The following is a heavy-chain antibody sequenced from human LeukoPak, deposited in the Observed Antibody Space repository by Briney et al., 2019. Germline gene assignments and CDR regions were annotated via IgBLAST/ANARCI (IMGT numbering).Heavy chain of an antibody. CDR3: ARDKFGAAGNHFDY. CDR2: INSDGSST. D-gene: IGHD6-13*01. Sequence: GGSLRLSCVASGFTFSNYWMHWVRQAPGKGLVWVSYINSDGSSTSYADSVKGRFTISRDNAKNTLYLQMNSLRAEDTAVYYCARDKFGAAGNHFDYWGQGTLVTVSS. J-gene: IGHJ4*02. V-gene: IGHV3-74*01. CDR1: GFTFSNYW.